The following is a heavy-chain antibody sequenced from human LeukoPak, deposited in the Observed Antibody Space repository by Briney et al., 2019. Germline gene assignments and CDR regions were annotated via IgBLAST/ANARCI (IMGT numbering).Heavy chain of an antibody. Sequence: GESLKISCEGSGYTFSSYWIGWVRQMPGKGLEWMGIIYPGDSDARYSLSFQGQVTISVDKSISTAYLQWSSLKASDSAMYYCARHSKEGSSTSGWFSALDYWGQGTLVIVSS. D-gene: IGHD2-2*01. CDR2: IYPGDSDA. J-gene: IGHJ4*02. V-gene: IGHV5-51*01. CDR3: ARHSKEGSSTSGWFSALDY. CDR1: GYTFSSYW.